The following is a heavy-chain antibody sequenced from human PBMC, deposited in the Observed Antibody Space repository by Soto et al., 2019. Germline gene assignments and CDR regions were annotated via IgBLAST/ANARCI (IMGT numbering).Heavy chain of an antibody. CDR1: GYIFTSYG. D-gene: IGHD3-16*01. J-gene: IGHJ4*02. CDR2: ISVYIANT. CDR3: ARGAFVFGSASQFNSPPDY. Sequence: QVQLVQSGAEVKRPGASVKVSSTTSGYIFTSYGINWIRQAPGPGLEWMGWISVYIANTNYGQKFQGRATRTKDTSESKVYMELNGLTSDDTAVYYCARGAFVFGSASQFNSPPDYWGQGTLITVSS. V-gene: IGHV1-18*01.